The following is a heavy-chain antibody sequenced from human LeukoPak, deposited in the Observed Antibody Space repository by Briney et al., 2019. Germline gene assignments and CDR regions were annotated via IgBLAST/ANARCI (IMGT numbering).Heavy chain of an antibody. J-gene: IGHJ4*02. CDR2: IYDSGST. D-gene: IGHD6-19*01. CDR1: GGSISSYF. V-gene: IGHV4-59*12. CDR3: ARYSRYTSGWGKFDY. Sequence: SETLSLTCTVAGGSISSYFWTWIRQPPGKGREWIGYIYDSGSTNYSPSLKSRVTISVDTSKNQFSLKLSSVTAADTAVYYCARYSRYTSGWGKFDYWGQGTLVTVSS.